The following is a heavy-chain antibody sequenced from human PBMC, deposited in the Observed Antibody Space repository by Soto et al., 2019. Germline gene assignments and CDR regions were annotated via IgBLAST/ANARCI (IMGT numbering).Heavy chain of an antibody. D-gene: IGHD6-6*01. Sequence: PGGSLRLSCAASGFTFSSYAMHLVRQAPGKGLEWVAVISYDGSNKYYADSVKGRFTISRDNSKNTLYLQMNSLRAEDTAVYYCARVPYSEDSATPSFDYWGQGTLVTVSS. CDR2: ISYDGSNK. CDR3: ARVPYSEDSATPSFDY. CDR1: GFTFSSYA. V-gene: IGHV3-30-3*01. J-gene: IGHJ4*02.